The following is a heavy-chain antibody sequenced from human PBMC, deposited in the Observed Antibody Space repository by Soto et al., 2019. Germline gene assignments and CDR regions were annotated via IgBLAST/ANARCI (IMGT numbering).Heavy chain of an antibody. CDR1: GDSINIDNYY. CDR3: ARLEGLATISYYFDY. CDR2: LYYRGNT. J-gene: IGHJ4*02. D-gene: IGHD3-9*01. Sequence: SDTLSLTCSVSGDSINIDNYYWGWIRQPPGKGLEWIGSLYYRGNTYYNPSLKTRVTISLDKSKSQFSLKLNSVTAADSAVYFCARLEGLATISYYFDYWGQGALVTVSS. V-gene: IGHV4-39*01.